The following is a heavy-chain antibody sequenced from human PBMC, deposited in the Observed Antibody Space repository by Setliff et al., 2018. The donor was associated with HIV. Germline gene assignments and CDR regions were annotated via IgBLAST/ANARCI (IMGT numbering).Heavy chain of an antibody. CDR3: ARSSTLPWELPYFDY. D-gene: IGHD1-26*01. CDR1: GFTVSSNY. Sequence: GGSLRLSCAASGFTVSSNYMSWVRQAPGKGLEWVSVIYGGGTTHYADSVKGRFTISRDNAKNSLFLQMNSLRAEDTAVYYCARSSTLPWELPYFDYWGQGTLVTVS. CDR2: IYGGGTT. V-gene: IGHV3-66*01. J-gene: IGHJ4*02.